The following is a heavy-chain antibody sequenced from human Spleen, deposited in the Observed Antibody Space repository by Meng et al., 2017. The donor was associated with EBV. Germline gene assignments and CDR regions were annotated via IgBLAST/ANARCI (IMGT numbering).Heavy chain of an antibody. CDR1: GVSFSDFY. V-gene: IGHV4-34*01. D-gene: IGHD6-13*01. CDR3: ARVRLAAGTYYFDY. J-gene: IGHJ4*02. CDR2: INHSGTT. Sequence: QLLQWGPGLFKPSGTLSLPWAVYGVSFSDFYWRWIPQPPGKGLEWIGEINHSGTTNYNPSLKSRLTISVDTSKNQFSLKMNSVTAADTAVYYCARVRLAAGTYYFDYWGQGTLVTVSS.